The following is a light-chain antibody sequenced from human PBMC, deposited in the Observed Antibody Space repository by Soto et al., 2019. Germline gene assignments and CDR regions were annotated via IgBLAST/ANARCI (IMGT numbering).Light chain of an antibody. V-gene: IGKV3-15*01. CDR2: GAS. J-gene: IGKJ5*01. Sequence: ETVMTQSPATLSVSPGERATLSCRASQSVSSNLAWYQQKPGQAPSLLIYGASTRATGSPARFSGSGSGTEFTLTISSLQSEDFAVYYCQQYDNWPITFGQGTRLEI. CDR1: QSVSSN. CDR3: QQYDNWPIT.